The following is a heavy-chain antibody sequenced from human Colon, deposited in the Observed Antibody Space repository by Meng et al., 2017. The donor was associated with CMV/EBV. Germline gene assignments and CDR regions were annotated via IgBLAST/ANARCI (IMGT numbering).Heavy chain of an antibody. CDR2: IYHSGTT. Sequence: GSLRLSCTVSGASISSYYWNWIRQPPGKRLEWIGYIYHSGTTSYNPSLKSRLTVSVDTSKNQFSLNLRSVTAADTAVYYCARSLSGTYFSGCDPWGQGNLVTVSS. CDR1: GASISSYY. J-gene: IGHJ5*02. CDR3: ARSLSGTYFSGCDP. D-gene: IGHD3-10*01. V-gene: IGHV4-59*01.